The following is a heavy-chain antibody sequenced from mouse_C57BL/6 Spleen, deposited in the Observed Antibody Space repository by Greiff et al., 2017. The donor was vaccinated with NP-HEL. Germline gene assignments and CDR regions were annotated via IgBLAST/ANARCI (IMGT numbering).Heavy chain of an antibody. CDR1: GFTFSSYA. Sequence: EVHLVESGGGLVKPGGSLKLSCAASGFTFSSYAMSWVRQTPEKRLEWVATISDGGSYTYYPDNVKGRFTISRDNAKNNLYLQMSHLKSEDTAMYYCARDPYDGYGYFDVWGTGTTVTVSS. CDR3: ARDPYDGYGYFDV. D-gene: IGHD2-3*01. V-gene: IGHV5-4*01. J-gene: IGHJ1*03. CDR2: ISDGGSYT.